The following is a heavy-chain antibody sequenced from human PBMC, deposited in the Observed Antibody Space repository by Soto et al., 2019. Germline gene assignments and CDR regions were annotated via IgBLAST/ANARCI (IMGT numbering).Heavy chain of an antibody. CDR1: GGSISSYY. CDR3: ARSPVRIAAAGKAFDY. J-gene: IGHJ4*02. CDR2: IYYSGGA. D-gene: IGHD6-13*01. V-gene: IGHV4-59*08. Sequence: SETLSLTCTVSGGSISSYYWNWIRQPPGKGLEWIGYIYYSGGASYHPSLKSRVTISVDTSKNQFSLNLTSVTAADTAVYYCARSPVRIAAAGKAFDYWGQGTLVTVSS.